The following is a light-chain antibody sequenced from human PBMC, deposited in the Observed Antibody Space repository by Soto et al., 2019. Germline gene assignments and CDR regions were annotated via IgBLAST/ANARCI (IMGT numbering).Light chain of an antibody. J-gene: IGKJ5*01. CDR3: QQVNSFPST. CDR1: QGISSH. Sequence: IQLTQSPSSLSASVGDRVTITCRASQGISSHLAWYQQKPGKAPKLLIYAASTLQTGVPSRFSGGGSGTDFTITLSSLQPEAFATYYCQQVNSFPSTFGQGKRLEIK. V-gene: IGKV1-9*01. CDR2: AAS.